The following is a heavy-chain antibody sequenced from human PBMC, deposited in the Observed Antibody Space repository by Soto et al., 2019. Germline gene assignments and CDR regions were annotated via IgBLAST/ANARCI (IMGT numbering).Heavy chain of an antibody. V-gene: IGHV1-69*01. CDR2: IIPIFGTA. CDR1: GGTFSSYA. D-gene: IGHD2-2*01. CDR3: AREWGRGGYCSSTSCYVYDY. J-gene: IGHJ4*02. Sequence: QVQLVQSGAEVKKPGSSVKVSCKASGGTFSSYAISWVRQAPGQGLEWMGGIIPIFGTANYAQKFQGRLTITADESTSTAYMELSSLRSEDTAVYYCAREWGRGGYCSSTSCYVYDYWGQGTLVTVSS.